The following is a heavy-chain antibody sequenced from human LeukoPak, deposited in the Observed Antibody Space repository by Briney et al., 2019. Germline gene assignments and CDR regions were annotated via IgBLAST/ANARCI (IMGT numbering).Heavy chain of an antibody. D-gene: IGHD5-12*01. J-gene: IGHJ4*02. CDR3: AKNQYSGYDYGANY. CDR1: GLMFTTFG. CDR2: ISYDGSNE. V-gene: IGHV3-30*18. Sequence: GGSLRLSCAASGLMFTTFGMQWVRQAPGKGLEWVAAISYDGSNEYFADPVKGRFTISRDNSKNTLYLQMNSLRPEDTAVYYCAKNQYSGYDYGANYWGQGTLVTVSS.